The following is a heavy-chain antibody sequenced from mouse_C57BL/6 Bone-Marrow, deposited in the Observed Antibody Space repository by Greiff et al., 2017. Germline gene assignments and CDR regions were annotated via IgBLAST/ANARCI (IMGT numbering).Heavy chain of an antibody. D-gene: IGHD2-1*01. CDR2: IRNKANGYTT. Sequence: VKLVESGGGLVQPGGSLSLSCAASGFTFTDYYMSWVRQPPGKALEWLGFIRNKANGYTTEYSASVKGRFTISRDNSQSILYLQMNALRAEDSATYYCARSLYGNYEGFAYWGQGTLVTVSA. CDR1: GFTFTDYY. J-gene: IGHJ3*01. V-gene: IGHV7-3*01. CDR3: ARSLYGNYEGFAY.